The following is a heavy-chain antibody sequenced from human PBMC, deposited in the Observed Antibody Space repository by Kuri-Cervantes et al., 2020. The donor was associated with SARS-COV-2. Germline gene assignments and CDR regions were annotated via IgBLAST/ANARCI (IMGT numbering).Heavy chain of an antibody. V-gene: IGHV1-69*04. Sequence: SVKVSCKASGGTFSSYAISWVRLAPGQGLEWMGRIIPILGIANYAQKFQGRVTITADKSTSTAYMELSSLRSEDTAVYYCARATPSGPTTPGIWGQGTMVTVSS. D-gene: IGHD3-10*01. CDR1: GGTFSSYA. J-gene: IGHJ3*02. CDR2: IIPILGIA. CDR3: ARATPSGPTTPGI.